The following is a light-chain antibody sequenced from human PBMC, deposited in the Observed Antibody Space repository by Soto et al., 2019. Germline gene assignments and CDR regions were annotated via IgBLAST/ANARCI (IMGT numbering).Light chain of an antibody. V-gene: IGKV3-15*01. CDR2: GAS. Sequence: EIVMMQFPATLPVSPGERATLSCRASQSVSSNLAWYQQKPGQAPRLLIYGASTRATGIPARFSGSGSGTEFTLTISSLQSEDFAVYYCQQYNNWPLTFGQGTRLEIK. CDR3: QQYNNWPLT. CDR1: QSVSSN. J-gene: IGKJ5*01.